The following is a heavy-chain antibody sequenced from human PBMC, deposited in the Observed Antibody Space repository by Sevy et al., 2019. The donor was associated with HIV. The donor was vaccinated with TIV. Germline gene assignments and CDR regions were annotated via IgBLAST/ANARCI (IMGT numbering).Heavy chain of an antibody. D-gene: IGHD5-18*01. V-gene: IGHV3-9*01. CDR1: EFIFDDYA. CDR2: ISWNSGAI. Sequence: GGSLRLSCAASEFIFDDYAMHWVRQVPGRGLQWVSGISWNSGAIDYADSVKGRFTMSRDNAKNSLYLQMNNLRLEDTALYYCAKDRGYSYSSIAFWGQRTLVTVSS. CDR3: AKDRGYSYSSIAF. J-gene: IGHJ4*02.